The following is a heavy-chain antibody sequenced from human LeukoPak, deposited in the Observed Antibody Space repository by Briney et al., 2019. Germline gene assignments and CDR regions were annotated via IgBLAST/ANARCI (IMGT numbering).Heavy chain of an antibody. CDR1: GYSFTSYW. D-gene: IGHD6-13*01. V-gene: IGHV5-10-1*01. CDR2: IDPTDSYT. J-gene: IGHJ6*02. Sequence: GESLRISCKGSGYSFTSYWISWVRQMPGKGLEWMGRIDPTDSYTNYSPSFQGHVTISADKSISTAYLQWSSLKASDTAMYYCARPTAAASYYYYGMDVWGQGTTVTVSS. CDR3: ARPTAAASYYYYGMDV.